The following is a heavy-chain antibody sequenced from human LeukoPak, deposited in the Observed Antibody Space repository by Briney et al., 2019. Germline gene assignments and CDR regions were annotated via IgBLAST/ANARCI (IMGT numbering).Heavy chain of an antibody. CDR2: VSYSGSA. V-gene: IGHV4-59*01. J-gene: IGHJ3*02. CDR1: GASISSSY. Sequence: SETLSLTCTVSGASISSSYWSWIRQPPGKGLEWIGYVSYSGSANYNPSLKSRVTISVDTSKNQFSLKLSSVTAADTAVYYCARVLSGESASSDAFDIWGQGTMVTVSS. CDR3: ARVLSGESASSDAFDI. D-gene: IGHD7-27*01.